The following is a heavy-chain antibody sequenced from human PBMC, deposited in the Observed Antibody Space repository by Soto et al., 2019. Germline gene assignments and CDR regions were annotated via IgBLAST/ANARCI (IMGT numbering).Heavy chain of an antibody. J-gene: IGHJ6*02. CDR3: TTADYYYGMDV. V-gene: IGHV3-15*01. CDR1: GFTFSNAW. Sequence: EVQLVESGGGLVQPGGSLRLSCAASGFTFSNAWMSWVRQVPGKGLEWVGRVKGKTDGRTTDYAAPVKGRFTISRDDSINTLYLQMNSLKIEDTAVYYCTTADYYYGMDVWGQGTTVTVSS. CDR2: VKGKTDGRTT.